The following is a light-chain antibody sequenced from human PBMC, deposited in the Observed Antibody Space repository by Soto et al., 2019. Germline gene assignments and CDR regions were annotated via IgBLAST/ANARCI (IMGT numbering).Light chain of an antibody. CDR2: GVS. V-gene: IGLV2-14*01. CDR3: NSFTSSSTWV. CDR1: NSDVGTYNY. Sequence: QSVLTQPASVSGSPGQSITISCTETNSDVGTYNYVSWYQQHPGKAPKLIVYGVSDRPSGVSNRFSGSKSGNTASLTISGLQAEDEADYYCNSFTSSSTWVFGGGTKLTVL. J-gene: IGLJ3*02.